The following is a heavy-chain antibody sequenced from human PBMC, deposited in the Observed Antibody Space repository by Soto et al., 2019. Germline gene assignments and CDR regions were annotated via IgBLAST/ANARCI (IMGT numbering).Heavy chain of an antibody. V-gene: IGHV3-15*07. CDR1: DFTITNAW. CDR2: IKTKVEGGGT. J-gene: IGHJ6*02. D-gene: IGHD2-15*01. CDR3: TTGSVEGV. Sequence: EVQLVESGGGLVKPGGSLRLSCAASDFTITNAWMNWVRLAPGKGLEWVGRIKTKVEGGGTDYAAPLKGRFTIPRDDSRNTLFLQMHSRRTEDTAVYYCTTGSVEGVWGQGATVTVSS.